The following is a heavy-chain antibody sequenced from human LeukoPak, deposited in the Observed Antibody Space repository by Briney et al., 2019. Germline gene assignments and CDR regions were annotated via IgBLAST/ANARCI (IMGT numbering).Heavy chain of an antibody. V-gene: IGHV4-34*01. D-gene: IGHD4-17*01. CDR3: ARGGGRRNYGFDY. CDR1: GGSFSGYY. Sequence: ASETLSLTCAVYGGSFSGYYWSWIRQPPGKGLEWIGETNHSGSTNYNPSLKSRVTISVDTSKNQFSLKLSSVTAADTPVYYCARGGGRRNYGFDYWGQGTLVTVSS. CDR2: TNHSGST. J-gene: IGHJ4*02.